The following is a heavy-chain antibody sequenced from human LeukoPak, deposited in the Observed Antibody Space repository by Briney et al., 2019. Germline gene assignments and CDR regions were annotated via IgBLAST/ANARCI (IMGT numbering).Heavy chain of an antibody. CDR3: ARGQSIVVGNDDAFDI. D-gene: IGHD3-22*01. V-gene: IGHV4-34*01. CDR1: GGSFSGYY. J-gene: IGHJ3*02. CDR2: INHSGST. Sequence: PSETLSLTCAVYGGSFSGYYWSWIRQPPGKGLEWIGEINHSGSTNYNPSLKSRVTISVDTSKNQFSLKLSSVTAADTAVYHCARGQSIVVGNDDAFDIWGQGTMVTVSS.